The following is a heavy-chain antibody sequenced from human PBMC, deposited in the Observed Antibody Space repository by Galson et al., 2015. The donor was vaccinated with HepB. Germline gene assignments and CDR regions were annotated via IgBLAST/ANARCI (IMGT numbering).Heavy chain of an antibody. D-gene: IGHD6-13*01. J-gene: IGHJ5*02. Sequence: SVKVSCKASGGTFSSYAISWVRQAPGQGLEWMGRIIPILGIANYAQKFQGRVTITADKSTSTAYMELSSLRSEDTAVYYCAREFIGSRYNWFDPWGQGTLVTVSS. CDR1: GGTFSSYA. CDR3: AREFIGSRYNWFDP. CDR2: IIPILGIA. V-gene: IGHV1-69*04.